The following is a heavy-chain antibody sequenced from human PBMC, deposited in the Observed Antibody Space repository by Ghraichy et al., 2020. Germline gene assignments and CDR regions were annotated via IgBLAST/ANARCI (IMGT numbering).Heavy chain of an antibody. J-gene: IGHJ4*02. CDR3: ARGKDYGDYGEPYFDY. D-gene: IGHD4-17*01. Sequence: SETLSLTCTVSGGSISSYYWSWIRQPPGKGLEWIVYIYYSGSTNYNPSLKSRVTISVDTSKNQFSLKLSSVTAADTAVYYCARGKDYGDYGEPYFDYWGQGTLVTVSS. CDR2: IYYSGST. V-gene: IGHV4-59*01. CDR1: GGSISSYY.